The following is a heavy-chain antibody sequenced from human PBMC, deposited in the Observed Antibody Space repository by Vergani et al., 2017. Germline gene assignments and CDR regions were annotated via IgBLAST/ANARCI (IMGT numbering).Heavy chain of an antibody. V-gene: IGHV3-74*01. CDR3: ARDRGRYYYDSSGYG. CDR1: GFTFSSYW. J-gene: IGHJ4*02. Sequence: EVQLVESGGGLVQPGGSLRLSCAASGFTFSSYWMHWVRQAPGKGLVWVSRINSDGSSTSYADSVKRRFTISRDNAKNTLYLQMNSLRAEDTAVYYCARDRGRYYYDSSGYGWGQGTLVTVSS. CDR2: INSDGSST. D-gene: IGHD3-22*01.